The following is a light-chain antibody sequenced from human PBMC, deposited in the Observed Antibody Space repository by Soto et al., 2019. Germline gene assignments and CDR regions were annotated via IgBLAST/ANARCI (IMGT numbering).Light chain of an antibody. Sequence: QSALTQPPSASGSPGQSVTSSAPGPNIDIGGYTYVSWYQQLPGKAPKLMIYEVNKRPSGIPDRFSGSKSGNTASLTVSGLQPEDEAEYFCSSYSRSINYVFGTGTQLTVL. CDR2: EVN. J-gene: IGLJ1*01. CDR1: NIDIGGYTY. CDR3: SSYSRSINYV. V-gene: IGLV2-8*01.